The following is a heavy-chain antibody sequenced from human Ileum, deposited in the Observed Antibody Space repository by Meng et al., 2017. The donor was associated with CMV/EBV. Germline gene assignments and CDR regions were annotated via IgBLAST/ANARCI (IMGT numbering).Heavy chain of an antibody. D-gene: IGHD2-2*01. J-gene: IGHJ4*02. CDR2: IRYDGSNK. CDR1: GFTFSSYG. Sequence: GESLKISCAAFGFTFSSYGMHWVRQAPGKGLEWVAFIRYDGSNKHYADSVKGRFTISRDNSKNTLYLQMNSLRAEDTAVYYCAKDQRVPAATGYWGQGTLVTVSS. V-gene: IGHV3-30*02. CDR3: AKDQRVPAATGY.